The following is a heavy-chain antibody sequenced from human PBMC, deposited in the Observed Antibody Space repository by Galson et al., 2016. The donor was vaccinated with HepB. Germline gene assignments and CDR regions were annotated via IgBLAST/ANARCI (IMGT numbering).Heavy chain of an antibody. D-gene: IGHD4-17*01. CDR3: AREQGYGGYRTADF. CDR1: GFTLSNNG. Sequence: SLRLSCAASGFTLSNNGMHWVRQAPGKGLEWVAVITYGGGNKHYADSVKGRFTISRDDSRNTRYLEINSLRAEDTAVYYCAREQGYGGYRTADFWGQGTLVTVSS. V-gene: IGHV3-33*05. CDR2: ITYGGGNK. J-gene: IGHJ4*02.